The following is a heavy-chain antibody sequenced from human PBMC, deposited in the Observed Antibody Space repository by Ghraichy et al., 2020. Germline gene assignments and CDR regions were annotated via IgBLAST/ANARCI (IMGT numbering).Heavy chain of an antibody. CDR3: ARDRLVASSGSSGLGAFDI. J-gene: IGHJ3*02. Sequence: SQTLSLTCTISGDSVSSNRAAWNWIRQSPSRGLEWLGRTYYRSKWSNRYAVSLKSRITISPDTSKNQFSLQLNSVTPEDTAVYYCARDRLVASSGSSGLGAFDIWGLGTMVTVSS. CDR1: GDSVSSNRAA. D-gene: IGHD6-6*01. CDR2: TYYRSKWSN. V-gene: IGHV6-1*01.